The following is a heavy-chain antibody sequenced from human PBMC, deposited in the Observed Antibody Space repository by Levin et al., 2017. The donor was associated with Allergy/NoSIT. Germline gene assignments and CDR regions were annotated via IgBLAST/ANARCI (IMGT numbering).Heavy chain of an antibody. Sequence: ASVKVSCKTSGYIFTTYWISWVRQMPGKGLQWMGRIDPSDSYTIYNSSFQGRVTVSADRSISTAYLQWTSLEASDTAVYFCARETTVVTGARSYFAMDVWGQGTTVTVSS. CDR3: ARETTVVTGARSYFAMDV. CDR1: GYIFTTYW. D-gene: IGHD4-23*01. V-gene: IGHV5-10-1*01. J-gene: IGHJ6*02. CDR2: IDPSDSYT.